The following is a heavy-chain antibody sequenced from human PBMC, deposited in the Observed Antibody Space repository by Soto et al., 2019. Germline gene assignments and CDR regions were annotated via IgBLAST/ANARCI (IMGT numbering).Heavy chain of an antibody. V-gene: IGHV3-23*01. D-gene: IGHD3-16*02. Sequence: GGSLRLSCAASGFTFSSYAMSWVRQAPGKGLEWVSAISGSGGSTYYADSVKGRFTISRDNSKNTLYLQMNSLRAEDTAVYYCAKPDHYDYIWGSYLFDYWGQGTLVTVSS. CDR1: GFTFSSYA. J-gene: IGHJ4*02. CDR3: AKPDHYDYIWGSYLFDY. CDR2: ISGSGGST.